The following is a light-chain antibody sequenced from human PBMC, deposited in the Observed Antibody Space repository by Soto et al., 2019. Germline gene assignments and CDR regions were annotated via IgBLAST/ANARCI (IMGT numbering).Light chain of an antibody. CDR2: GAS. V-gene: IGKV3-20*01. Sequence: EIVLTQSPGTLSLSPGERATLSCRASQSVSSSSYLAWYQQKPGQAPRLLIYGASSRATGIPDRFSGSGSGTDFTLNISRREPEAFAVYYCQQYGRSLTFGGGTKVEIK. CDR1: QSVSSSSY. J-gene: IGKJ4*01. CDR3: QQYGRSLT.